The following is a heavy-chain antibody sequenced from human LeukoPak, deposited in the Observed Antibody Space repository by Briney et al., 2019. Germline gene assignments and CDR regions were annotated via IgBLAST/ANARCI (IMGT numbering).Heavy chain of an antibody. J-gene: IGHJ4*02. Sequence: PGGSLRLSCAASGFTFNSYTMNWVRQAPGKGLEWVSSISSSSTYILYADSVKGRFTISRDNAKNSLYLQMNSLRAEDTAVYYCARVGGGSYSSDFWGQGTLVTVSS. D-gene: IGHD1-26*01. CDR1: GFTFNSYT. CDR2: ISSSSTYI. CDR3: ARVGGGSYSSDF. V-gene: IGHV3-21*01.